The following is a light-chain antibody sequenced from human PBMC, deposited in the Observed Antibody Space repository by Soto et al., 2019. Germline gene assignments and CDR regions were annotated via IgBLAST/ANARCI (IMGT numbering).Light chain of an antibody. CDR2: DAS. Sequence: EIVLTQSTATLSLSPGERATLSCRASQSVSSYLAWYQQKPGQAPRLLIYDASNRATGIPARFSGSGSGTDFTLTISRLEPEDFAVYYCQQRSNSPPLYTFGQGTKLEIK. CDR1: QSVSSY. CDR3: QQRSNSPPLYT. J-gene: IGKJ2*01. V-gene: IGKV3-11*01.